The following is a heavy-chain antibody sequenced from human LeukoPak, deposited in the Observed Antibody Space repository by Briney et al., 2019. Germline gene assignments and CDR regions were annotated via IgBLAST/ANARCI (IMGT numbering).Heavy chain of an antibody. CDR3: ARSYDSSGYPAYVT. CDR1: GGSFSGYY. J-gene: IGHJ5*02. D-gene: IGHD3-22*01. V-gene: IGHV4-34*01. CDR2: INHSGSS. Sequence: KSSETLSLTCAVYGGSFSGYYWSWIRQPPGKGLEWIGEINHSGSSNYNPSLKSRVTISVDTSKNQFSLKLSSVTAADTAVYYCARSYDSSGYPAYVTWGQGTLVTVSS.